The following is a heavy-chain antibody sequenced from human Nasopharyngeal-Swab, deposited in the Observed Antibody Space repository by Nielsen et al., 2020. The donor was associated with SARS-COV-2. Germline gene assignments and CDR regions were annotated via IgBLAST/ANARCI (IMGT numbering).Heavy chain of an antibody. CDR2: ISSSSSTI. CDR1: GFTFSSYS. D-gene: IGHD1-20*01. Sequence: GGSLRLSCAASGFTFSSYSMNWVRQAPGKGLEWVSYISSSSSTIYYADSVKGRFTISRDNAKNPLYLQMNSLRAEDTAVYYCAREYGITGTGEGYYFDYWGQGTLVTVSS. CDR3: AREYGITGTGEGYYFDY. J-gene: IGHJ4*02. V-gene: IGHV3-48*04.